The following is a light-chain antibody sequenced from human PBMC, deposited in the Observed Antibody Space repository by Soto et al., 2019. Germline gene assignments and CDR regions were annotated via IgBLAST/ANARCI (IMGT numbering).Light chain of an antibody. CDR3: AAWDDSLNGGV. Sequence: QSVLTQPPSVSGTPGQRVTISCSGSGSNIGSNTVNWYQQVPGTAPKLLVYDNNQRPSGVPDRFSGSKSVTSASLAISGLQSEDEAHYYCAAWDDSLNGGVFGGGTKVTVL. CDR2: DNN. CDR1: GSNIGSNT. V-gene: IGLV1-44*01. J-gene: IGLJ3*02.